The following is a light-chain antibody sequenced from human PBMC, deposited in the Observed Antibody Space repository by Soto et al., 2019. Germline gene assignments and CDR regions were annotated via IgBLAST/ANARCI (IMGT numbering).Light chain of an antibody. CDR1: QNIKDY. CDR2: GAS. J-gene: IGKJ1*01. CDR3: QQYNTWPRT. Sequence: EIVMTQSPATLSMSPGERATLSCRASQNIKDYLAWFQQKPGQAPRLLIYGASTRATAIPARFSGSGSGTEFTLSISSLQSEEFAVYSCQQYNTWPRTFGQGTKVETK. V-gene: IGKV3-15*01.